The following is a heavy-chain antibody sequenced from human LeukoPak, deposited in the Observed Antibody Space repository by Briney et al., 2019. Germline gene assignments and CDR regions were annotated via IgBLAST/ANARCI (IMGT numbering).Heavy chain of an antibody. Sequence: PSETLSLTCTVSGGSIGWDYWSWIRQSSGKGLEWIVRIYKSGSTNYNPSFRRRVTMSVDTSKNQFSLHVTSVTAADTAVYYCAREEYFQDSNGYSYYFHSWGQGSLVTVSS. D-gene: IGHD3-22*01. CDR2: IYKSGST. V-gene: IGHV4-4*07. CDR3: AREEYFQDSNGYSYYFHS. J-gene: IGHJ4*02. CDR1: GGSIGWDY.